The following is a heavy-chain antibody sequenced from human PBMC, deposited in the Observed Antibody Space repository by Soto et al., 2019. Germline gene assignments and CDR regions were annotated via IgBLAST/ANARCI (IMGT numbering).Heavy chain of an antibody. CDR1: GFTFSSYG. Sequence: QVQLVESGGGVVQPGRSLRLSCAASGFTFSSYGMHWVRQAPGKGLEWVALISYDGSNKYYADSVKRRFTISRDNSKNTLYLQMNSLGAEETAVYYCAKEVVVGATPGLGDYYYYYGMDVWGQGTTVTVSS. V-gene: IGHV3-30*18. CDR3: AKEVVVGATPGLGDYYYYYGMDV. J-gene: IGHJ6*02. CDR2: ISYDGSNK. D-gene: IGHD1-26*01.